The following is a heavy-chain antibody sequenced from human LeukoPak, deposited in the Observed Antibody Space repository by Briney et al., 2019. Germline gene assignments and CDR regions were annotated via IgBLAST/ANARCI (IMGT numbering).Heavy chain of an antibody. CDR2: ISYDGSNK. CDR3: ARDKVDAFDI. Sequence: GGSLRLSCAASGFTFSSYAMHWVRQAPGKGLEWVAVISYDGSNKYYADSVKGRFTISIDNSKNTLYLQMNSLRAEDTAVYYCARDKVDAFDIWGQGTMVTVSS. CDR1: GFTFSSYA. J-gene: IGHJ3*02. V-gene: IGHV3-30-3*01.